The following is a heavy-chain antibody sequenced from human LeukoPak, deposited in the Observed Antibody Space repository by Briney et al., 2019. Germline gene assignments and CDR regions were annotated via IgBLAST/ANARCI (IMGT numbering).Heavy chain of an antibody. Sequence: GGSPRLSCAASGFTFSSYSMIWVRQAPGKGLEWVSSISGSSDYIYYADSVKGRFTISRDNAKNSLYLQMNSLRADDTAVYYCARDFNLWGQGTLVTVSS. CDR1: GFTFSSYS. CDR3: ARDFNL. J-gene: IGHJ4*02. CDR2: ISGSSDYI. V-gene: IGHV3-21*01.